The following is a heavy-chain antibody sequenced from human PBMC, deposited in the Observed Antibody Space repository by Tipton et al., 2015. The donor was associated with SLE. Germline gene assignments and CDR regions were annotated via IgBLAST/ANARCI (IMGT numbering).Heavy chain of an antibody. J-gene: IGHJ5*02. V-gene: IGHV3-43D*03. CDR3: AKDGGRGDTAMAAGWFDP. Sequence: SLRLSCAASGFTFDDYAMHWVRQAPGKGLEWVSLISWDGGSTYYADSVKGRFTISRDNSKNSLYLQMNSLRAEDTALYYCAKDGGRGDTAMAAGWFDPWGQGTLVTVSS. CDR1: GFTFDDYA. D-gene: IGHD5-18*01. CDR2: ISWDGGST.